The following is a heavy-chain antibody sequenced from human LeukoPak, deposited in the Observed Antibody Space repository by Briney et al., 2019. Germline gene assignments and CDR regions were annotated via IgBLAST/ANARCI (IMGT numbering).Heavy chain of an antibody. J-gene: IGHJ3*02. CDR1: GFTFSNYA. Sequence: GGSLRPSCVASGFTFSNYAMSWVRQAPGMGLEWVSAIHGSDGRTWYADSVKGRCTISRDNSRNTVYLQMNSLRAEDTALYYCARDRAFPNDVFDIWGQGTMVTVSS. CDR3: ARDRAFPNDVFDI. CDR2: IHGSDGRT. D-gene: IGHD3-3*02. V-gene: IGHV3-23*01.